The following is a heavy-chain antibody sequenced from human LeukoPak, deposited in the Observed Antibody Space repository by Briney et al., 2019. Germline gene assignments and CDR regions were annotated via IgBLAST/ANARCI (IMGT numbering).Heavy chain of an antibody. CDR2: IYYSGST. V-gene: IGHV4-59*05. D-gene: IGHD3-10*01. CDR3: ARRADVLLWFGEFSPSFDP. Sequence: NASETLSLTCTVSGGSISSYYWSWIRQPPGKGLEWIGSIYYSGSTYYNPSLKSRVTISVDTSKNQFSLKLSSVTAADTAVYYCARRADVLLWFGEFSPSFDPWGQGTLVTVSS. J-gene: IGHJ5*02. CDR1: GGSISSYY.